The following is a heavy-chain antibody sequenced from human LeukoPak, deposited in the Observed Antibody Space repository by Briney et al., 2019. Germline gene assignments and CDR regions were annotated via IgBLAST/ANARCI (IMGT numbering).Heavy chain of an antibody. J-gene: IGHJ4*02. CDR3: ASPDPDYYDSSGYYFS. CDR2: IYSGGST. D-gene: IGHD3-22*01. CDR1: GFTVSSNY. V-gene: IGHV3-66*01. Sequence: AGGSLRLSCAASGFTVSSNYMSWVRQAPGKGLEWVSVIYSGGSTYYADSVKGRFTISRDNSKNTLYLQMNSLRAEDTAVYYCASPDPDYYDSSGYYFSWGQGTLVTVSS.